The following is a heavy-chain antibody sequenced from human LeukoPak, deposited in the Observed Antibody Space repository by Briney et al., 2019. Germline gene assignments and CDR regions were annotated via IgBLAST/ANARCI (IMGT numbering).Heavy chain of an antibody. Sequence: GGSLRLSCAVSGFTLTSDKMHWVRKAPGKGLVWVSRFNSDGSSTTYADSVRGRFTSSRDNAKNTLYLQMNSLRAEDTAVYYCARGSSNWNNAFDIWGQGTMVIVSS. D-gene: IGHD1-1*01. CDR2: FNSDGSST. J-gene: IGHJ3*02. CDR1: GFTLTSDK. CDR3: ARGSSNWNNAFDI. V-gene: IGHV3-74*01.